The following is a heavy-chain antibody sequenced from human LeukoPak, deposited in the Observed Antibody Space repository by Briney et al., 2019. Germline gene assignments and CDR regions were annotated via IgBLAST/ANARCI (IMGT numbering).Heavy chain of an antibody. CDR1: GGSISSNNW. V-gene: IGHV4-4*02. Sequence: SGTLSLTCAVSGGSISSNNWWSWVRQPPGKGLEWIGEIYHSGSTTYNPSLKSRVTISLDKSKNQFSLKLSSVTAADTAVYYCARIWDGYLIDYWGQGTLVTVSS. CDR3: ARIWDGYLIDY. D-gene: IGHD5-24*01. J-gene: IGHJ4*02. CDR2: IYHSGST.